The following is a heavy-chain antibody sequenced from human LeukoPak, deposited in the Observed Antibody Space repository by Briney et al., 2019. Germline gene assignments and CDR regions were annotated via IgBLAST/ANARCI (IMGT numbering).Heavy chain of an antibody. J-gene: IGHJ4*02. D-gene: IGHD5-24*01. V-gene: IGHV3-23*01. CDR3: AKEGGDGYNYVDY. CDR2: IAGSDGFT. Sequence: GGSLRLSCAASGFPFSSYAMNWVRQAPGKGLEWVSVIAGSDGFTQYADSVKGRFTISRDNSKNTLYLQMNSLRAEDTALYYCAKEGGDGYNYVDYWGQGTLVTVSS. CDR1: GFPFSSYA.